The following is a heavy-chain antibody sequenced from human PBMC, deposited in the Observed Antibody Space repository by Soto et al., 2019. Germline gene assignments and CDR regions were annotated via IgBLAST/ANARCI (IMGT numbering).Heavy chain of an antibody. CDR1: GGSFSGYY. CDR3: ARSSMVRGVLDPYYFDY. V-gene: IGHV4-34*01. CDR2: INHSGST. J-gene: IGHJ4*02. D-gene: IGHD3-10*01. Sequence: SETLSLTCAVYGGSFSGYYWSWIRQPPGKGLEWIGEINHSGSTNYNPSLKSRVTISVDTSKNQFSLKLSSVTAADTAVYYCARSSMVRGVLDPYYFDYWGQGTLVTVSS.